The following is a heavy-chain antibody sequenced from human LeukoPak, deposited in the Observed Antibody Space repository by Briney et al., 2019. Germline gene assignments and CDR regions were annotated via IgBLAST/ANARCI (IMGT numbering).Heavy chain of an antibody. Sequence: GGSLGLSCAASGFTFSSYGMHWVRQAPGMGLEWVAFIRYDGSNKYYADSVKGRFTISRDNSKNTLYLQMNSLRAEDTAVYYCAKAKYSSSDSSFDYWGQGTLVTVSS. CDR1: GFTFSSYG. CDR2: IRYDGSNK. J-gene: IGHJ4*02. V-gene: IGHV3-30*02. D-gene: IGHD6-13*01. CDR3: AKAKYSSSDSSFDY.